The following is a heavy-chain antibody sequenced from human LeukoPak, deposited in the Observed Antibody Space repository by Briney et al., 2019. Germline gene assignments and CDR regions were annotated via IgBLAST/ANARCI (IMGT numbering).Heavy chain of an antibody. Sequence: GRSLRLSCAASGFTFSSYAMHCVRQAPGKGLEWVAVISYDGSNKYYADSVKGRFTISRDNSKNTLYPQMNSLRAEDTAVYYCARGSQGLWWLQPGDYWGQGTLVTVSS. CDR2: ISYDGSNK. D-gene: IGHD5-12*01. CDR1: GFTFSSYA. CDR3: ARGSQGLWWLQPGDY. V-gene: IGHV3-30*04. J-gene: IGHJ4*02.